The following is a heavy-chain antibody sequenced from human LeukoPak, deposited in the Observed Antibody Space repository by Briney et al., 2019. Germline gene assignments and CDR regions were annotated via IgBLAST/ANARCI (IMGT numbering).Heavy chain of an antibody. V-gene: IGHV3-48*01. CDR2: ISGSSSTI. CDR1: GFTFSSYG. D-gene: IGHD6-19*01. J-gene: IGHJ4*02. Sequence: PGGSLRLSCAASGFTFSSYGMNWVRQAPGKGLEWVSYISGSSSTIYYADSVKGRFTISRDNSKNTLYLQMNSLRAEDTAVYYCAKLTRIAVAGTVDYWGQGTLVTVSS. CDR3: AKLTRIAVAGTVDY.